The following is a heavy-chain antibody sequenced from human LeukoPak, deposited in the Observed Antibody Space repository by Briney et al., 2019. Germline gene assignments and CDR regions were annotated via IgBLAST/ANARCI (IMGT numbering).Heavy chain of an antibody. V-gene: IGHV4-59*01. CDR2: IYYSGST. J-gene: IGHJ5*02. CDR1: GGSISSYY. CDR3: ARETYYYDSSGHKVWFDP. Sequence: SETLSLTCTVSGGSISSYYWSWIRQPPGKGLEWIGYIYYSGSTNYNPSLKSRVTISVDTSKNQFSLKLSSVTAADTAVYCCARETYYYDSSGHKVWFDPWGQGTLVTVSS. D-gene: IGHD3-22*01.